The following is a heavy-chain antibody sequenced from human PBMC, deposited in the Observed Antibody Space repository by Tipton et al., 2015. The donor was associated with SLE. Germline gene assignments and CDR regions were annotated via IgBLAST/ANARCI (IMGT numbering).Heavy chain of an antibody. CDR1: GGSISSHY. J-gene: IGHJ4*02. V-gene: IGHV4-59*11. CDR2: IYYSEST. Sequence: GLVKPSETLSLTCTVSGGSISSHYWSWIRQPPGKGLEWIGYIYYSESTNYNPSLKSRVTISVDTSKNQFSLKLSSVTAADTAVYYCARTHTGDFDYWGQGTLVTVSS. D-gene: IGHD1-14*01. CDR3: ARTHTGDFDY.